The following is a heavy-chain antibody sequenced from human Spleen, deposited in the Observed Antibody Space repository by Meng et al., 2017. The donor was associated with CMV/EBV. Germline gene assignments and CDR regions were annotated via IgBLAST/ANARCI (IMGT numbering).Heavy chain of an antibody. CDR2: INWNGNNT. CDR3: ARRSNMGSSGAYYFDY. D-gene: IGHD3-10*01. V-gene: IGHV3-20*04. CDR1: GFIFDDYD. Sequence: GESLKISCAASGFIFDDYDMNWVRQAPGKGLEWVPGINWNGNNTGYADSVKGRFTISRDNAKSSLSLQMNSLRGEDTALYYCARRSNMGSSGAYYFDYWGQGTLVTVSS. J-gene: IGHJ4*02.